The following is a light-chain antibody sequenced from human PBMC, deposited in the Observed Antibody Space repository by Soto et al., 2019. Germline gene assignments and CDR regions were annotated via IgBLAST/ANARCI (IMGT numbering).Light chain of an antibody. CDR2: EVS. CDR1: SSDVGSYNL. J-gene: IGLJ1*01. Sequence: QSVLTQPASVSGSPGQSITISCTGTSSDVGSYNLVSWYQQHPGKAPKLMICEVSKRPSGVSNRFSGSKSGNTASLTISGLQAEVEADYYCCSYAGSSTVFGTGTKVTVL. CDR3: CSYAGSSTV. V-gene: IGLV2-23*02.